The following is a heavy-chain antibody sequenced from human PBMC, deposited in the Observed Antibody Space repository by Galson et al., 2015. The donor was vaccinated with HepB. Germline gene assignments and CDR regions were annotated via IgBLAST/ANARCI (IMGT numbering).Heavy chain of an antibody. V-gene: IGHV3-21*01. Sequence: SLRLSCAASGFTFSSYSMNWVRQAPGKGLEWVSSISSSSSYIYYADSVKGRFTISRDNAKNSLYLQMNSLRAEDTAVYYCARDQSSGWYTNWFDPWGQGTLVTVSS. CDR2: ISSSSSYI. D-gene: IGHD6-19*01. CDR1: GFTFSSYS. J-gene: IGHJ5*02. CDR3: ARDQSSGWYTNWFDP.